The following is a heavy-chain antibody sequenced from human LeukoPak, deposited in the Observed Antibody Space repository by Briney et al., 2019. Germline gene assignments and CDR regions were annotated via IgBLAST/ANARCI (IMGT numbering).Heavy chain of an antibody. J-gene: IGHJ4*02. Sequence: GGSLRLSCAASGFTFSSYAMSWVRQAPGKGLEWVSAISASGYSTYYADSVKGRFTIPRDNSKKTLYLQMNSLRAEDTAIYYCAKGVGHFYGSGSYQGYWGQGTLVTVSS. CDR3: AKGVGHFYGSGSYQGY. D-gene: IGHD3-10*01. CDR2: ISASGYST. CDR1: GFTFSSYA. V-gene: IGHV3-23*01.